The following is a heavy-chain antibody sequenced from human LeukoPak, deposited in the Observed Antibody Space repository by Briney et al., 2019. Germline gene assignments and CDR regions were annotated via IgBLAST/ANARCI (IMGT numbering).Heavy chain of an antibody. Sequence: PSETLSLTCTVSGGSISSSSYYWGWIRQPPGKGLEWIGSIFYTGGTYYNPSLKSRVTISVDTSRNQFSLKLTSVTAADTAVYYCSTFMLDYDAFDIWGQGTMVTVSS. D-gene: IGHD3/OR15-3a*01. CDR3: STFMLDYDAFDI. J-gene: IGHJ3*02. V-gene: IGHV4-39*01. CDR2: IFYTGGT. CDR1: GGSISSSSYY.